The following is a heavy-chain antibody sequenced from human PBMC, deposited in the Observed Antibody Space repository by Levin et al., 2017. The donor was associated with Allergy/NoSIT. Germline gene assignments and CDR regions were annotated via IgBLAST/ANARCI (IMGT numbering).Heavy chain of an antibody. V-gene: IGHV3-23*01. CDR3: AKVSSGWSDGILFDY. Sequence: PGGSLRLSCAASGFTFSSYAMSWVRQAPGKGLEWVSAISGSGGSTYYADSVKGRFTISRDNSKNTLYLQMNSLRAEDTAVYYCAKVSSGWSDGILFDYWGQGTLVTVSS. D-gene: IGHD6-19*01. J-gene: IGHJ4*02. CDR2: ISGSGGST. CDR1: GFTFSSYA.